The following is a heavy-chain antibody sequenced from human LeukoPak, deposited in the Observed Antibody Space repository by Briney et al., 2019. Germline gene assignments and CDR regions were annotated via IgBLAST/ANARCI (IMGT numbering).Heavy chain of an antibody. J-gene: IGHJ4*02. V-gene: IGHV3-30*02. CDR1: GFTFSSYG. CDR3: ARGATAMVTTGFDY. CDR2: IRYDGSNK. Sequence: GGSLRLSCAASGFTFSSYGMHWVRQAPGKGLEWVAFIRYDGSNKYYADSVKGRFTISRDNAKNSLYLQMNSLRAEDTAVYYCARGATAMVTTGFDYWGQGTLVTVSS. D-gene: IGHD5-18*01.